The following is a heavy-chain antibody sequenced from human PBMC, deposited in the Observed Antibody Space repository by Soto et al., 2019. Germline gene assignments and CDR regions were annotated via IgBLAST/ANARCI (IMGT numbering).Heavy chain of an antibody. CDR3: TRLRRYSYGYSDY. J-gene: IGHJ4*02. Sequence: PGGSLRLSCAASGFTFGDYPMSWVRQAPGKGLEWLGFIRSKAYGGTTEYAASVEGRFTISRDDSKSIAYLQMNSLKTEDTAVYYFTRLRRYSYGYSDYWGQGTPVTLSS. CDR1: GFTFGDYP. CDR2: IRSKAYGGTT. D-gene: IGHD5-18*01. V-gene: IGHV3-49*04.